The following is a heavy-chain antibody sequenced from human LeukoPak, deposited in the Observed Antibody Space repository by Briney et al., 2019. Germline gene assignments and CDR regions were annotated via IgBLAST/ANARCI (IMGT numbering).Heavy chain of an antibody. CDR3: ARRIQGMAPYYFDY. V-gene: IGHV3-74*01. Sequence: PGGSLRLSCTASGFTFSSYWMHWVRQAPGKGLVWVSRINSDGGSTSYADSVKGRFTISRDNAKNTLYLQMNSLRAEDTAAYYCARRIQGMAPYYFDYWGQGTLVTVSS. CDR2: INSDGGST. J-gene: IGHJ4*02. D-gene: IGHD5-24*01. CDR1: GFTFSSYW.